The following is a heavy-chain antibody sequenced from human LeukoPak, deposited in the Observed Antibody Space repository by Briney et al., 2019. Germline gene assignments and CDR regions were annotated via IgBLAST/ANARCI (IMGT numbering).Heavy chain of an antibody. Sequence: GGSLRLSCAASGFTFSSNYMSWVRQAPGKGLEWVSVIYSGGSTYYADSVKGRFTISRDNSKNTLYLQMNSLRAEDTAVYYCARDRYGSGSYASYYYYMDVWGKGTTVTISS. J-gene: IGHJ6*03. CDR2: IYSGGST. D-gene: IGHD3-10*01. V-gene: IGHV3-53*01. CDR1: GFTFSSNY. CDR3: ARDRYGSGSYASYYYYMDV.